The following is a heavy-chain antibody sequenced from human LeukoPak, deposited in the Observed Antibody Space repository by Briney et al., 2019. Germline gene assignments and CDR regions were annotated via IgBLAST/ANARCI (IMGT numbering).Heavy chain of an antibody. CDR2: INWNGGST. Sequence: GGSLRLSCAASGFTFDDYGMSWVRQAPGKGLEWVCGINWNGGSTGYADSVKGRFTISRDNAKNSLYLQMNSLRAEDSATYYCVREGFYFFDFWGQGTLVTVSS. CDR3: VREGFYFFDF. V-gene: IGHV3-20*04. CDR1: GFTFDDYG. J-gene: IGHJ4*01.